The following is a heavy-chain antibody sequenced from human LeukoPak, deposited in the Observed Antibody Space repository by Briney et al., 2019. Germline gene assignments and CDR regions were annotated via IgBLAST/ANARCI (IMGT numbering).Heavy chain of an antibody. V-gene: IGHV4-38-2*02. J-gene: IGHJ6*03. Sequence: TSETLSLTCAVSGYSISSGYYWGWIRQPPGKGLEWIGSIYHTKGTYYNPSLRTRLTISVDTSKNQFSLKLSSVTAADTAVYYCARDYAVPYYYYMDVWGKGTTVTVSS. D-gene: IGHD4-17*01. CDR1: GYSISSGYY. CDR3: ARDYAVPYYYYMDV. CDR2: IYHTKGT.